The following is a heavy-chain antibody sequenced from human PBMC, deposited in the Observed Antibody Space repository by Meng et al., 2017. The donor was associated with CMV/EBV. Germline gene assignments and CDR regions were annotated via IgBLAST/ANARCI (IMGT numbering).Heavy chain of an antibody. J-gene: IGHJ4*02. D-gene: IGHD3-16*01. CDR3: ASGGIYLKFYFDY. V-gene: IGHV1-69*05. CDR1: GGTFSSYA. Sequence: SVKVSCKASGGTFSSYAISWVRQAPGQGLEWMGGIIPIFGTANYAQKFQGRVTITTDESTSTAYMELSSLRSEDTAVYYCASGGIYLKFYFDYWGQGTLVTVSS. CDR2: IIPIFGTA.